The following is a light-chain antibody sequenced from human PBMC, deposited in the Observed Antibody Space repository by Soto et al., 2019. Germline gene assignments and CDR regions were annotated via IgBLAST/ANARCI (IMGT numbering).Light chain of an antibody. V-gene: IGLV4-69*01. CDR1: SGHSSYA. J-gene: IGLJ2*01. CDR3: QTWGTGFQF. CDR2: LNNDGSH. Sequence: QSVLTQSPSASASLGASVKLTCTLSSGHSSYAIAWHQKQPGKGPRYLMDLNNDGSHTKGDGIPDRFSGSSSGAARYLIISRLESEDEADYCCQTWGTGFQFFGGGTKLTVL.